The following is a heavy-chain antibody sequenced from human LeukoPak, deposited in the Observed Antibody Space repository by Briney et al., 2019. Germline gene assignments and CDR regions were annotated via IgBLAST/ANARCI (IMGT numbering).Heavy chain of an antibody. V-gene: IGHV4-59*01. CDR2: FFYSGST. J-gene: IGHJ3*02. CDR3: ARDGPGSYGRGVFDI. CDR1: GGSISSYY. D-gene: IGHD1-26*01. Sequence: PSETLSLTCTVSGGSISSYYWSWIRQPPGKGLEWIGYFFYSGSTNYNPSLKSRVTISVDTSKNQFSLRLSSVTAADTAVYYCARDGPGSYGRGVFDIWGQGTMVTVSS.